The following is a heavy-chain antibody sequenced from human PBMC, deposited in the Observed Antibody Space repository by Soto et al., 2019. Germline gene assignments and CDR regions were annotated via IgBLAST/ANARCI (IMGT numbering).Heavy chain of an antibody. V-gene: IGHV1-18*01. J-gene: IGHJ4*02. D-gene: IGHD3-3*01. CDR2: ISAYNGNT. CDR1: GYTFTDYA. Sequence: ASVKVSCKASGYTFTDYAITWVRQAPGQGLEWMGWISAYNGNTNYAQKLQGRVTMTTDTSTSTAYMDLRSLRSDDTAVYYCARDIDPSRFLEWTSIDYWGQGTLVSVSS. CDR3: ARDIDPSRFLEWTSIDY.